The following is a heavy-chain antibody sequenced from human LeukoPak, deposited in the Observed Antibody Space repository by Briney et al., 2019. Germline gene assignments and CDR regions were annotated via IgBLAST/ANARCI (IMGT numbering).Heavy chain of an antibody. CDR2: IHSGGST. J-gene: IGHJ4*02. CDR1: GFTVSSNY. D-gene: IGHD6-19*01. CDR3: ARGQQWLEDDY. V-gene: IGHV3-53*01. Sequence: GGSLRLSCAASGFTVSSNYMSWVRQAPGKGLEWVSVIHSGGSTYYADSVKGRFTISRDNSKNTLYLQMNSLRAEDTAVYYCARGQQWLEDDYWGQGTLVTVSS.